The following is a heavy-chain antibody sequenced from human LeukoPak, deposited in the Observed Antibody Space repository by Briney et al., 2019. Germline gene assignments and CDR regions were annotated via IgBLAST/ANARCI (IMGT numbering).Heavy chain of an antibody. CDR2: ISSSGSTI. CDR1: GFTFSSYE. J-gene: IGHJ5*02. Sequence: GGSPRLSCAASGFTFSSYEMNWVRQAPGKGLEWVSYISSSGSTIYYADSVKGRFTISRDNAKNSLYLQMNSLRAEDTAVYYCARDEGGWFDPWGQGTLVTVSS. V-gene: IGHV3-48*03. CDR3: ARDEGGWFDP.